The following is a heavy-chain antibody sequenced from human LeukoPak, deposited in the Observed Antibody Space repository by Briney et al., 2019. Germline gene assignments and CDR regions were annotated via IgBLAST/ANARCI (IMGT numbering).Heavy chain of an antibody. D-gene: IGHD3-22*01. V-gene: IGHV4-59*08. Sequence: TRSETLSLTCTVSGGSISSYYWSWIRQPPGKGLEWIGYIYYSGSTNYNPSLKSRVTISVDTSKNQFSLKLSSVTAADTAVYYCARHGRRSSGYYWAALGGNWFDPWGQGTLVTVSS. J-gene: IGHJ5*02. CDR1: GGSISSYY. CDR3: ARHGRRSSGYYWAALGGNWFDP. CDR2: IYYSGST.